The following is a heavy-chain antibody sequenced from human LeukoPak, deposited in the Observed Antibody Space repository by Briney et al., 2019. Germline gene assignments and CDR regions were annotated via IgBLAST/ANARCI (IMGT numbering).Heavy chain of an antibody. CDR1: GLTFSSFP. J-gene: IGHJ2*01. D-gene: IGHD4-17*01. CDR3: AKDAYGDYQRDHYWYFDL. V-gene: IGHV3-23*01. Sequence: GGSLRLSCAASGLTFSSFPMSWVRQAPGKGLEWVSAVSVTGSSTYYAESVKGRFTISRDNSKDTLYLQMNSLRVEDTAIYYCAKDAYGDYQRDHYWYFDLWGRGTLVTVSS. CDR2: VSVTGSST.